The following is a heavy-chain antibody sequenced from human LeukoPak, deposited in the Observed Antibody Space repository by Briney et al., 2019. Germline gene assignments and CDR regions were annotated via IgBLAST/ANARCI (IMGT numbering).Heavy chain of an antibody. V-gene: IGHV4-4*02. CDR1: GGSISSSNW. CDR3: ARGVCSGGSCYSDRGAFDI. J-gene: IGHJ3*02. D-gene: IGHD2-15*01. CDR2: IYHSGST. Sequence: SGTLSLTCAVSGGSISSSNWWSWVRQPPGKGLEWIGEIYHSGSTNYNPSLKSRVTISVDKSKNQFSLKLSSVTAADTAVYYCARGVCSGGSCYSDRGAFDIWGQGTMVTVSS.